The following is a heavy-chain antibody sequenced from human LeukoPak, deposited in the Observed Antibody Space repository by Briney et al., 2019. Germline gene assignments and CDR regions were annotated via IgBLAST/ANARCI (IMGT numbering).Heavy chain of an antibody. CDR1: GYTFTSSG. Sequence: ASVKVSCKTSGYTFTSSGVTWVRQAPGQGREWMGWISTYNGYSKYAQTLQGRVTMTADTSTTTAYMDQSSLRPDDTAVYYCAKNSSGGYSDYWGQGALVTVSS. J-gene: IGHJ4*02. D-gene: IGHD6-19*01. CDR3: AKNSSGGYSDY. V-gene: IGHV1-18*01. CDR2: ISTYNGYS.